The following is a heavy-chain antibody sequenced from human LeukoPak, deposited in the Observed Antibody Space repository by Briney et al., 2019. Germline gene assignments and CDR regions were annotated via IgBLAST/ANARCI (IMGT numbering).Heavy chain of an antibody. CDR2: ISSSSSYI. J-gene: IGHJ6*02. D-gene: IGHD2-2*01. CDR1: GFTFSSYA. Sequence: GGSLRLSCAASGFTFSSYAMSWVRQAPGKGLEWVSSISSSSSYIYYADSVKGRFTISRDNAKNSLYLQMNSLRAEDTAVYYCARKILGYCSGTSCYEVYYYYYGMDVWGQGTTVTVSS. CDR3: ARKILGYCSGTSCYEVYYYYYGMDV. V-gene: IGHV3-21*01.